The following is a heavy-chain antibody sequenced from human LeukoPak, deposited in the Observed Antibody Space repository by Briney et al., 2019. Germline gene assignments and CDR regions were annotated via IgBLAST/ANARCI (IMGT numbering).Heavy chain of an antibody. Sequence: SETLSLTCTVSGGSISGYYWSWIRQPPGKGLEWIGCIYYSGYTNYKSSLKSRVTISVDTSKNQFSLKLSSVTAADTAVYYCARTTMVRGTYYMDVWGKGTTVTVSS. V-gene: IGHV4-59*01. CDR1: GGSISGYY. J-gene: IGHJ6*03. CDR3: ARTTMVRGTYYMDV. CDR2: IYYSGYT. D-gene: IGHD3-10*01.